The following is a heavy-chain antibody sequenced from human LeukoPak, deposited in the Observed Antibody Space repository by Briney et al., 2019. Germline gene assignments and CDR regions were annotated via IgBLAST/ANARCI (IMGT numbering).Heavy chain of an antibody. Sequence: PSETLSLTCTVSGGSISSHYWSWIRQPPGKGLEWIGYIYYSGSTNYNPSLKSRVTISVDTSKNQFSLKLSSVTAADTAVYYCARGRGYYYDSSGTFYYWGQGTLVTVSS. V-gene: IGHV4-59*11. CDR2: IYYSGST. D-gene: IGHD3-22*01. J-gene: IGHJ4*02. CDR3: ARGRGYYYDSSGTFYY. CDR1: GGSISSHY.